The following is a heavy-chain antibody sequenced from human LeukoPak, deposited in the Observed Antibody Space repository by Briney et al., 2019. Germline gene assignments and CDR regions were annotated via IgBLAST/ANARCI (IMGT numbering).Heavy chain of an antibody. CDR3: ATPDSSGCYFGRVFDY. CDR1: GYTLTELS. J-gene: IGHJ4*02. Sequence: ASVKVSCKVSGYTLTELSMHWVRQAPGKGLEWMGGFDPEDGETIYAQKFQGRVTMTEDTSTDTAYMELSSLRSEDTAVYYCATPDSSGCYFGRVFDYWGQGTLVTVSS. V-gene: IGHV1-24*01. D-gene: IGHD3-22*01. CDR2: FDPEDGET.